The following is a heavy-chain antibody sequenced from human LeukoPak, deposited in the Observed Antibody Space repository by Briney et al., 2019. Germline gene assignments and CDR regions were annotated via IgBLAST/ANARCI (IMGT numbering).Heavy chain of an antibody. CDR1: GFSFGNHA. V-gene: IGHV3-23*01. CDR2: VSGSGDTT. CDR3: ASLWDGGY. D-gene: IGHD1-26*01. Sequence: GGSLRLSCAASGFSFGNHAMIWVRQAAGKGLEWVSVVSGSGDTTHYADSVRGRFTAFRDNAKNSLSLQMNSLRVEDTAVYYCASLWDGGYWGRGTLVSVSS. J-gene: IGHJ4*02.